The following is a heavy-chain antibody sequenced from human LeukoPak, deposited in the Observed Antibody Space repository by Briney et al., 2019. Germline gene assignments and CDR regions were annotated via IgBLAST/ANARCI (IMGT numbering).Heavy chain of an antibody. CDR2: LYDSGST. CDR3: ARQGYSAYEILDY. D-gene: IGHD5-12*01. J-gene: IGHJ4*02. V-gene: IGHV4-39*01. Sequence: PSETLSLTCTVSGGSISSSSYYWDWIRQPPGKGLEWIVNLYDSGSTHYNPSLRSRVTISADTSKNQFSLKLSSVTAADTAVYYCARQGYSAYEILDYWGQGTLVTVSS. CDR1: GGSISSSSYY.